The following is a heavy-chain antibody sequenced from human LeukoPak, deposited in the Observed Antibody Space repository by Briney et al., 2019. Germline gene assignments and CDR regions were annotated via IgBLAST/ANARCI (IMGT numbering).Heavy chain of an antibody. Sequence: SETLSLTCTVSGGSISSGDYYWSWIRQPPGKGLEWIGYISYSGYTYYNPSLKSRVTISIDTSKNQFSLKLSSVTAADTAVYYCARVGGSSSRLTIDIWGQGTMVTVSS. CDR3: ARVGGSSSRLTIDI. D-gene: IGHD6-13*01. V-gene: IGHV4-30-4*01. CDR1: GGSISSGDYY. CDR2: ISYSGYT. J-gene: IGHJ3*02.